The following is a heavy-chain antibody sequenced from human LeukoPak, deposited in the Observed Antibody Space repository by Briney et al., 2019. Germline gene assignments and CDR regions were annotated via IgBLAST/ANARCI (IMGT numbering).Heavy chain of an antibody. Sequence: GASVKVSCKASGYTFTSYGISWVRQAPGQGLEWMGWISAYNGNTNYAQKLQGRVTMTTDTSTSTAYMELRSLRSDDTAVYYCARVCSGGSCYPIHRGAFDPWGQGTLVTVSS. CDR1: GYTFTSYG. D-gene: IGHD2-15*01. CDR3: ARVCSGGSCYPIHRGAFDP. CDR2: ISAYNGNT. V-gene: IGHV1-18*01. J-gene: IGHJ5*02.